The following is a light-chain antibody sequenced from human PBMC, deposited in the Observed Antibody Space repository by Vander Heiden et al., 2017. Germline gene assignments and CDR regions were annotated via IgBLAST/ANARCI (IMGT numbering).Light chain of an antibody. V-gene: IGKV3-11*02. J-gene: IGKJ4*01. CDR1: QSVSNY. Sequence: DIVFTQSPATLSLSPGERATLTCRASQSVSNYLAWYQQKPGQAPKLLIYDASNMETGVPARFSGSGSERDFTLTISSLEPEDIAIYYCQQCSNCPDAFGGGTKVEIK. CDR3: QQCSNCPDA. CDR2: DAS.